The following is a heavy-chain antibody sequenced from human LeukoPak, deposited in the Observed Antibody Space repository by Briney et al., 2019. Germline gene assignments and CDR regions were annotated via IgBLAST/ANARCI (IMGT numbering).Heavy chain of an antibody. CDR3: ARDLTIVAAGTFGY. CDR1: DYTFNSYG. CDR2: ISTYNGNT. D-gene: IGHD6-13*01. Sequence: GASVKVLCKASDYTFNSYGDSWVRQAPGQGLEWMGWISTYNGNTNYAQKFQGRVTMTTDTSTSTAYMELRSLRSDDTAIYYCARDLTIVAAGTFGYWGQGTLVTVSS. V-gene: IGHV1-18*01. J-gene: IGHJ4*02.